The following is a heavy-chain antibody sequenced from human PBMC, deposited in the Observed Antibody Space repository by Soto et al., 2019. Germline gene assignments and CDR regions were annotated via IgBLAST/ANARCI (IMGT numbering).Heavy chain of an antibody. CDR1: GFTFSSYA. V-gene: IGHV3-23*01. CDR2: ISGSGGST. D-gene: IGHD1-7*01. CDR3: AKAGTITGTKRRLIDY. Sequence: GGSLRLSCAASGFTFSSYAMSWVRQAPGKGLEWVSAISGSGGSTYYADSVKGRFTISRDNPKNTLYLQMNSLRAEDTAVYYCAKAGTITGTKRRLIDYWGQGTLVTVSS. J-gene: IGHJ4*02.